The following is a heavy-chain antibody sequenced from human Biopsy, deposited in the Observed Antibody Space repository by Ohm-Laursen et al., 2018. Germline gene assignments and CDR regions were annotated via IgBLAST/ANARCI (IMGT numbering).Heavy chain of an antibody. CDR3: ARVAGGYAYYYGMDV. Sequence: GTLSLTCAVSGYSVTNDYYWGWIRQPPGKGLEWIGNIYYDGITYYNPSLKSRVAMSVDTSKNQFSLRLTSVTAADMAVYYCARVAGGYAYYYGMDVWGQGTTVIFSS. J-gene: IGHJ6*02. CDR2: IYYDGIT. CDR1: GYSVTNDYY. D-gene: IGHD5-12*01. V-gene: IGHV4-38-2*01.